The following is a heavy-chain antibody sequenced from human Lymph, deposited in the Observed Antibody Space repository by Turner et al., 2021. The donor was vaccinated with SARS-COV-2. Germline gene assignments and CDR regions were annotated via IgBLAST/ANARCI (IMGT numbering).Heavy chain of an antibody. CDR3: ARDTGGQVDV. D-gene: IGHD2-8*02. Sequence: QVQLVESGAGVVEPGRSLTLSCAASGFTFSSYAMHWVRQAQGKGLKWVAVISYGGSNKYYADSVKGRFTITRDNSKNKLYLQMNSLRAEDTAVYYCARDTGGQVDVWGQGTTVTVSS. J-gene: IGHJ6*02. CDR1: GFTFSSYA. CDR2: ISYGGSNK. V-gene: IGHV3-30-3*01.